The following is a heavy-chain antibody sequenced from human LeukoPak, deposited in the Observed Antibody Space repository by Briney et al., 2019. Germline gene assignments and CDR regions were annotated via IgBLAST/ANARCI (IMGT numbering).Heavy chain of an antibody. Sequence: GGSLRLSCAASGFTFSSYWMHWVRQAPGKGLVWVSRIISDGSSATHADPVKGRFTISRDNAKNMLYLQMNSLRAEDTAVYYCTRDRRYGGMDVWGQGTTVTVSS. CDR3: TRDRRYGGMDV. J-gene: IGHJ6*02. CDR2: IISDGSSA. CDR1: GFTFSSYW. D-gene: IGHD3-10*01. V-gene: IGHV3-74*01.